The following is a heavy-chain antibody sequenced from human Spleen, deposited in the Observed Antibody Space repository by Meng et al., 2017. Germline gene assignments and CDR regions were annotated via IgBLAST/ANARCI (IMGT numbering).Heavy chain of an antibody. CDR1: GYTFTGYY. Sequence: ASVKVSCKASGYTFTGYYMHWVRQAPGQGLEWMGRINPNSGGTNYAQKFQGRVTMTTDTSTSTAYMELRSLRSDDTAVYYCARGLRYFDPTAYGMDVWGQGTTVTVSS. D-gene: IGHD3-9*01. V-gene: IGHV1-2*06. CDR3: ARGLRYFDPTAYGMDV. J-gene: IGHJ6*02. CDR2: INPNSGGT.